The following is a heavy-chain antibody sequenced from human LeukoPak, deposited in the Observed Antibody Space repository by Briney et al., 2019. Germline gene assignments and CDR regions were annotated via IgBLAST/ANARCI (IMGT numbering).Heavy chain of an antibody. CDR3: ARGSASNWPVDN. J-gene: IGHJ4*02. Sequence: SVKVSCEASGGSFSSYAISWVRQAPGQGLEWMGGITPVFGTAQYAQKFQGRVTITADYSTTTAFLEVTSLTSDDTAVYYCARGSASNWPVDNWGQGTLVTVSS. CDR1: GGSFSSYA. D-gene: IGHD4-11*01. V-gene: IGHV1-69*13. CDR2: ITPVFGTA.